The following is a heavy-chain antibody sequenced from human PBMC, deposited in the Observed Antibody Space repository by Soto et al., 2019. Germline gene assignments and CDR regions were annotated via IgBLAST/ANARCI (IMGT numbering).Heavy chain of an antibody. CDR3: ARSGVPAGMGGWFDP. Sequence: QVQLVQSGAEVKKPGASVKVSCKTSGFSLSSDGINWVRRAPGQALEWLGWISPYHDSINYAQKLQGRVTLTTDTSTSTAYMELRSLRSDDTAFYYCARSGVPAGMGGWFDPWGQGTLVTVSS. J-gene: IGHJ5*02. CDR2: ISPYHDSI. V-gene: IGHV1-18*01. CDR1: GFSLSSDG. D-gene: IGHD2-2*01.